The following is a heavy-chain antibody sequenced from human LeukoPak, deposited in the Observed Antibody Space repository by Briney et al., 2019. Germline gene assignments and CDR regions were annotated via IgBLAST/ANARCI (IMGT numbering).Heavy chain of an antibody. D-gene: IGHD3-10*01. CDR2: ISSSGSTI. Sequence: GGSLRLSCAASGFTFSDYYMSWSRQAPGKGLGWVSYISSSGSTIYYADSVKGRFTICRDNAKYSLYLQMNSLRAEDTAVYYCASNYGSGSYYNSYYDYHGMDVWGQGTTVTVSS. CDR3: ASNYGSGSYYNSYYDYHGMDV. CDR1: GFTFSDYY. J-gene: IGHJ6*02. V-gene: IGHV3-11*01.